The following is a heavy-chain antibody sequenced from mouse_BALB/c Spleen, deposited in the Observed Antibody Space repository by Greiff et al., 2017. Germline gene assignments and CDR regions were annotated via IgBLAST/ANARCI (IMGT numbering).Heavy chain of an antibody. CDR2: INSNGGST. CDR1: GFTFSSYG. D-gene: IGHD1-2*01. Sequence: EVQRVESGGGLVQPGGSLKLSCAASGFTFSSYGMSWVRQTPDKRLELVATINSNGGSTYYPDSVKGRFTISRDNAKNTLYLQMSSLKSEDTAMYYCARGNSLLRLPFDYWGQGTTLTVSS. J-gene: IGHJ2*01. V-gene: IGHV5-6-3*01. CDR3: ARGNSLLRLPFDY.